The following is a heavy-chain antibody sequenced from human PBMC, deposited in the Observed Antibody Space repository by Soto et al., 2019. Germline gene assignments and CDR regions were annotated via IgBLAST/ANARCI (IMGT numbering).Heavy chain of an antibody. CDR2: IIPSVGST. D-gene: IGHD3-22*01. Sequence: ASVKVSCKAFGGTFSSYAISWVRQAPGQGLEWMGIIIPSVGSTNYAQKFQGRVTITRDTSTSTAYMELSSLRSEDTAVYYCAREGDSSLADHYGMDVWGQGTTVTVSS. J-gene: IGHJ6*02. V-gene: IGHV1-69*04. CDR1: GGTFSSYA. CDR3: AREGDSSLADHYGMDV.